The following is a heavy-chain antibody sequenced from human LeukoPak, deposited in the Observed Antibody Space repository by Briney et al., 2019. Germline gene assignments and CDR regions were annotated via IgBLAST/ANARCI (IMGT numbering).Heavy chain of an antibody. CDR1: GFTVSSNY. Sequence: GGSLRLSCAASGFTVSSNYMSWVRQAPGKGLEWVSVIYSGGSTYYADSVKGRFTISRDNFKNTLYLQMNSLRAEDTAVYYCARGGYSYGYYFDYWGQGTLVTVSS. D-gene: IGHD5-18*01. CDR3: ARGGYSYGYYFDY. CDR2: IYSGGST. J-gene: IGHJ4*02. V-gene: IGHV3-66*01.